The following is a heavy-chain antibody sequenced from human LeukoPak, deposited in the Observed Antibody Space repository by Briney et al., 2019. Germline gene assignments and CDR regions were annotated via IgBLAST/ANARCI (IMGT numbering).Heavy chain of an antibody. D-gene: IGHD5-12*01. J-gene: IGHJ4*02. CDR1: GGSISNY. V-gene: IGHV4-59*01. CDR3: ARAVGDSGHGRYFDY. CDR2: VENTGST. Sequence: SETPSLTCTVSGGSISNYWSWIRQPPGKGLEWIGNVENTGSTNYNPSLESRVTISVDTSKNHFSLRLSSVTAADTAVYYCARAVGDSGHGRYFDYWSQGTLVTVSS.